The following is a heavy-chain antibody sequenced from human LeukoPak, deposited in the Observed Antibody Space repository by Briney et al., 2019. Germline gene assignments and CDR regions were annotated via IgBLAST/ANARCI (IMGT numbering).Heavy chain of an antibody. CDR3: ARGNNWNYSGG. CDR1: GGSISSGSYY. CDR2: IYHSGST. J-gene: IGHJ4*02. Sequence: KASETLSLTCTVSGGSISSGSYYWSWIRQPPGKGLEWIGYIYHSGSTYYNPSLKSRVTISVDRSKNQFSLKLSSVTAADTAVYYCARGNNWNYSGGWGQGTLVTVSS. V-gene: IGHV4-30-2*01. D-gene: IGHD1-7*01.